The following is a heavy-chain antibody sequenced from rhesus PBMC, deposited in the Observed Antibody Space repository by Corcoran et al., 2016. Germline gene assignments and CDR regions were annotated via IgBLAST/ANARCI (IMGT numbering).Heavy chain of an antibody. V-gene: IGHV4S7*01. CDR3: GRHPFPYGSLDV. CDR1: GGSISSGYG. CDR2: IYSSTGNT. J-gene: IGHJ5-2*02. D-gene: IGHD3-9*01. Sequence: QVQLKESGPGLVKPSETLSLTCAVSGGSISSGYGWGWIRQPPGKGLEWIVTIYSSTGNTYYDPSLKSRVTISKDTSKNQFFLKLNSMPAEDTAVYHCGRHPFPYGSLDVWGRGILVTVSS.